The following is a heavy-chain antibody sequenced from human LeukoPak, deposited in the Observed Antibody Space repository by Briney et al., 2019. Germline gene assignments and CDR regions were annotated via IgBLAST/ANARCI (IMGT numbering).Heavy chain of an antibody. D-gene: IGHD3-22*01. V-gene: IGHV4-31*03. CDR2: IYYSGST. CDR3: ARAPKYYYDSSELSQFDY. CDR1: GSSISSGGYY. J-gene: IGHJ4*02. Sequence: PSETLSLTCTVSGSSISSGGYYWNWIRQHPGKGLEWIGYIYYSGSTYYNPSLKSRLTISVDTSKNRFSLKLSSVTAADTAVYYCARAPKYYYDSSELSQFDYWGQGTLVTVSS.